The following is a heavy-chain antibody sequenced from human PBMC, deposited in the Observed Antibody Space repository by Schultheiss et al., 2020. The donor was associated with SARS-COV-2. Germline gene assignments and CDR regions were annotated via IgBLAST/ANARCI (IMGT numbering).Heavy chain of an antibody. CDR2: ISSSSSYI. V-gene: IGHV3-21*01. CDR1: GFTFSNYW. J-gene: IGHJ4*02. D-gene: IGHD5-18*01. Sequence: GGSLRLSCAASGFTFSNYWMTWVRQAPGKGLEWVSSISSSSSYIYYADSVKGRFTISRDNARNSLYLQMNSLRDEDTAVYYCARDSFAARYTAMVHFDFWGQGTLVTVSS. CDR3: ARDSFAARYTAMVHFDF.